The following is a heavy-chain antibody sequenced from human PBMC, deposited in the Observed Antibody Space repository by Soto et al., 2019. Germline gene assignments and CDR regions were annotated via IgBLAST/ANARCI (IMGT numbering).Heavy chain of an antibody. CDR3: TRHPVYATGWQIDY. Sequence: SETLSLTCTVSGGSISSTSYHWGWIRQPPGKGLEWIGRTHNTGSAYYNASLQSRVSISMDTSKNQFSLKLTSVTAADTAVYYCTRHPVYATGWQIDYWGQGALVTVSS. CDR2: THNTGSA. J-gene: IGHJ4*02. CDR1: GGSISSTSYH. V-gene: IGHV4-39*01. D-gene: IGHD2-2*01.